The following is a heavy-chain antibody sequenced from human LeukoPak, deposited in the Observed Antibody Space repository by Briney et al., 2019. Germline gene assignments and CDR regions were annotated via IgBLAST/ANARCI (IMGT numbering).Heavy chain of an antibody. Sequence: SETLSLTCTVSGGSISSYYWSWIRQPAGKGLEWIGRIYTSGSTNYNPSLKSRVPMSVDTSKNQFSLKLSSVTAADTAVYYCARGGRVVVIKSDYYYYYMDVWGKGTTVTVSS. CDR2: IYTSGST. J-gene: IGHJ6*03. CDR3: ARGGRVVVIKSDYYYYYMDV. D-gene: IGHD3-22*01. V-gene: IGHV4-4*07. CDR1: GGSISSYY.